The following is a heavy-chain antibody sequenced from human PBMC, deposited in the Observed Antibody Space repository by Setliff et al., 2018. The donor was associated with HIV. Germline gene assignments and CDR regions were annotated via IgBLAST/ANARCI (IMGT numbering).Heavy chain of an antibody. CDR3: ARRPYYFDS. V-gene: IGHV4-34*01. D-gene: IGHD6-6*01. CDR2: IYHSGST. Sequence: NPSETLSLTCAVYGGSFSDYYWSWIRQPPGKGLEWIGEIYHSGSTIYNPSLKIRVTISVDTSKNQFSLKLSSVTAADTAVYYCARRPYYFDSLGQGTLVTVSS. J-gene: IGHJ4*02. CDR1: GGSFSDYY.